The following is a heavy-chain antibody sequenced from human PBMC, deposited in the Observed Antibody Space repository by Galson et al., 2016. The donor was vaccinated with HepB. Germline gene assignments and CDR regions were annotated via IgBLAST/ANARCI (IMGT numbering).Heavy chain of an antibody. CDR3: AKNFGDYVGDTFDM. Sequence: SLRLSCAATGFPFSAYWMQWVRQVPGKGLVWVSRLTSDGIIGYADSVMGRFTISRDNAKNTLYLHMDSLRAEDTAVYYCAKNFGDYVGDTFDMWGQGTMVTVSS. V-gene: IGHV3-74*01. CDR2: LTSDGIIG. D-gene: IGHD4-17*01. CDR1: GFPFSAYW. J-gene: IGHJ3*02.